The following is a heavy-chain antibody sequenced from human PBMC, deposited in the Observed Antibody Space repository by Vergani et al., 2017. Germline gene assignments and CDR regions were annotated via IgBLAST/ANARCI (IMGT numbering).Heavy chain of an antibody. J-gene: IGHJ4*02. CDR2: IRTKSQGETT. Sequence: EVQLVESGGELAQPGRPLRLSCTASGFTFGDDAISWFRQAPGKGPEWVAFIRTKSQGETTEYAASVKGRFFISRNDSKGVAYLQMNSLRTEDTAVYFCTRDRNYDIWTCSTSHFDHWGPGTLVTVSS. V-gene: IGHV3-49*03. CDR3: TRDRNYDIWTCSTSHFDH. CDR1: GFTFGDDA. D-gene: IGHD3-9*01.